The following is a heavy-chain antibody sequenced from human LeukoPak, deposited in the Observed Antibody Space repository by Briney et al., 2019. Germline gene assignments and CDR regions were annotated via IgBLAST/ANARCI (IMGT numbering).Heavy chain of an antibody. Sequence: GGSLRLSCAASGFTFSSYAMSWVRQAPGKGLEWVSAISGSGGSTYYADSVKGRFTISRDNSKNTLYLQMNSLSAEDTAVYYCAKTPFTMVRGVMFYDYWGQETLVTVSS. D-gene: IGHD3-10*01. J-gene: IGHJ4*02. CDR3: AKTPFTMVRGVMFYDY. CDR2: ISGSGGST. CDR1: GFTFSSYA. V-gene: IGHV3-23*01.